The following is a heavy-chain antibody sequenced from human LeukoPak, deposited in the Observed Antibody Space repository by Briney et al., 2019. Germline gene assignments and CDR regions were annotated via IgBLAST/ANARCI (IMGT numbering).Heavy chain of an antibody. J-gene: IGHJ4*02. CDR1: GFTFSSYW. CDR2: IKQDGSEK. CDR3: ARDRFSSSWVNYYFDY. Sequence: GGSLRLSCAASGFTFSSYWMSWVRQAPGKGLEWVANIKQDGSEKYYVDSVKGRFTISRDNAKNSLYLQMNSLRAEDTAVYYCARDRFSSSWVNYYFDYWGQGTLVTVSS. D-gene: IGHD6-13*01. V-gene: IGHV3-7*01.